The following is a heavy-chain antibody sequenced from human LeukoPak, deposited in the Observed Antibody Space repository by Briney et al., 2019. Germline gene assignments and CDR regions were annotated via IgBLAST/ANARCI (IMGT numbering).Heavy chain of an antibody. V-gene: IGHV3-9*01. Sequence: GGSLRLSCVASGFPFSSYWMTWVRQAPGKGLEWVSGISWNSAMIAYADSAKGRFTISRDNAKNSLYLQMNSLRAEDTAFYYCAKATYSTSPGYYFDYWGQGTLVTVSS. D-gene: IGHD6-6*01. CDR3: AKATYSTSPGYYFDY. CDR2: ISWNSAMI. CDR1: GFPFSSYW. J-gene: IGHJ4*02.